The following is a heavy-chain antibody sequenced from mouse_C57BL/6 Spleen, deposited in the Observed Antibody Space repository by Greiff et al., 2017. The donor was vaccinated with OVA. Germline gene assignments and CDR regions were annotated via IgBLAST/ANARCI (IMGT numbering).Heavy chain of an antibody. CDR2: IYPGDGDT. Sequence: QVQLQQSGPELVKPGASVKISCKASGYAFSSSWMNWVKQRPGKGLEWIGRIYPGDGDTNYNGKFKGKATLTADKSSSTAYMQLSSLTSEDSAVYFCAREDNLLWSYYFDYWGQGTTLTVSS. J-gene: IGHJ2*01. CDR1: GYAFSSSW. CDR3: AREDNLLWSYYFDY. D-gene: IGHD2-1*01. V-gene: IGHV1-82*01.